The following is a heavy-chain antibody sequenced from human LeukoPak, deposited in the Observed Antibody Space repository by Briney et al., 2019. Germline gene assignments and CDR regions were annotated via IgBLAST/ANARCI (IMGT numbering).Heavy chain of an antibody. Sequence: SETLSLTCTVSGGSFSSFFWSWIRQPPGKGLEWIGYLYYSGTTNYNPSLKSRVTISLDTSKNQFSLRLNSVTAADTALYYCARGRVFFDYWGQGTLVTVSS. CDR3: ARGRVFFDY. J-gene: IGHJ4*02. CDR1: GGSFSSFF. V-gene: IGHV4-59*01. CDR2: LYYSGTT.